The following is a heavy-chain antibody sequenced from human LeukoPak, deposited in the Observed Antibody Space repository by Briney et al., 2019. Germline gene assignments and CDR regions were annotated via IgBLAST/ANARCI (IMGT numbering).Heavy chain of an antibody. D-gene: IGHD2-8*01. V-gene: IGHV3-23*01. J-gene: IGHJ2*01. CDR2: ISNSGGST. CDR3: ARDLILWYFDL. CDR1: GFTFITYA. Sequence: PGGSLRLSCAASGFTFITYAMSWVRQAPGKGLEWVSSISNSGGSTYYADSVRGRFTISRDNSKNTLYLQMNSLRAEDTALYYCARDLILWYFDLWGRGTLVTVSS.